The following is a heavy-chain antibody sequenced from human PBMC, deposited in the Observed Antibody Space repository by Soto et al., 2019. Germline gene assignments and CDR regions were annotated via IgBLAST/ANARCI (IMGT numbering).Heavy chain of an antibody. CDR2: ISRDGFDI. D-gene: IGHD4-17*01. CDR1: GFTFSSFG. V-gene: IGHV3-33*08. CDR3: AHPRGYGVFDAYDI. J-gene: IGHJ3*02. Sequence: LRLSCAASGFTFSSFGMHWVRQAPGKGLEWVAAISRDGFDIYYADSVKGRFTISRDNSKHMLFLQMNSLRTEDTAVYYCAHPRGYGVFDAYDIWGQGAMVTVSS.